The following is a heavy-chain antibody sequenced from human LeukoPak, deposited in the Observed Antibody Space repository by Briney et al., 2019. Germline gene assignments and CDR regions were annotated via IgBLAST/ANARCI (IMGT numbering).Heavy chain of an antibody. CDR3: ARDQFAAAGMVDY. D-gene: IGHD6-13*01. V-gene: IGHV3-30-3*01. CDR1: GFTFSSYA. Sequence: GGSLRLSCAASGFTFSSYAMHWVRQAPGKGLEWVAVISYDGSNKYYADSVKGRFTISRDNSENTLYLQMNSLRAEDTAVYYCARDQFAAAGMVDYWGQGTLVTVSS. CDR2: ISYDGSNK. J-gene: IGHJ4*02.